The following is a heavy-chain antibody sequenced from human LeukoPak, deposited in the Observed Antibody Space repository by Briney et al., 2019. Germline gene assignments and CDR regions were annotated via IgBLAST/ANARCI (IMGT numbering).Heavy chain of an antibody. CDR1: GYSISSGYY. CDR2: IYYSGST. V-gene: IGHV4-38-2*02. D-gene: IGHD1-26*01. J-gene: IGHJ3*02. Sequence: SETLSLTCTVSGYSISSGYYWGWIRQPPGKGLEWIGSIYYSGSTYYNPSLKSRVTISVDTSKNQFSLKLSSVTAADTAVYYCARFLMWGGFDAFDIWGQGTMVTVSS. CDR3: ARFLMWGGFDAFDI.